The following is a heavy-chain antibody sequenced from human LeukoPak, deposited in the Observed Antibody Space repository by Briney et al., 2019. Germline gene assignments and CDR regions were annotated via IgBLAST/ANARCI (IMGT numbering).Heavy chain of an antibody. Sequence: ASVKVSCKASGYSFISFYIHWVRQAPGQGLEWMGVINPSGGSTAYAQQFQGRVTMTKDTSTSTVYMELSSLRSEDTAVYYYARLSLIGTTPFDYWGQGTLVTVSS. CDR3: ARLSLIGTTPFDY. J-gene: IGHJ4*02. CDR1: GYSFISFY. CDR2: INPSGGST. V-gene: IGHV1-46*01. D-gene: IGHD1-20*01.